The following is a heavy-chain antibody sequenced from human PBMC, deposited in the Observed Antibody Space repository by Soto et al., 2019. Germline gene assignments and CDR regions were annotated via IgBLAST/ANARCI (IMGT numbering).Heavy chain of an antibody. J-gene: IGHJ5*02. Sequence: ASVQVSCKASGYTFTSYDINWVRQATGQGLEWMGWMNPNSGNTGYAQKFQGRVTMTRNTSISTAYMELSSLRSEDTAVYYCAISEVDYYDSSRNWFDPWGQGTLVTVSS. CDR3: AISEVDYYDSSRNWFDP. V-gene: IGHV1-8*01. CDR2: MNPNSGNT. CDR1: GYTFTSYD. D-gene: IGHD3-22*01.